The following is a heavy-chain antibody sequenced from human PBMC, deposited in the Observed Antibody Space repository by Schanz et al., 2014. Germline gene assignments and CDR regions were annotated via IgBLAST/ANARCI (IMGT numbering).Heavy chain of an antibody. CDR1: GFTFSSYP. V-gene: IGHV3-30*04. D-gene: IGHD3-22*01. CDR2: ISCDGINK. CDR3: ARSMIRVDKAFDY. J-gene: IGHJ4*02. Sequence: QVHLVESGGGVVQPGRSLRLSCAASGFTFSSYPMHWVRQAPGKGLEWVALISCDGINKYYADSVKGRFTISRDNSKNTLYLQMNSLRVEDTAVYYCARSMIRVDKAFDYWGQGTLVTVSS.